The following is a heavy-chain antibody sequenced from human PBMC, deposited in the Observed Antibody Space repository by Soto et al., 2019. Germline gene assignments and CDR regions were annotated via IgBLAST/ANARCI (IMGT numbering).Heavy chain of an antibody. CDR2: ISYDVNNK. J-gene: IGHJ4*02. Sequence: QVQLVESGGGVVQPGRSLRLSCAASGFTFSNYTMHWVRQAPGKGLEWVALISYDVNNKYYVDSVKGRFTISRDNSKNPLILQLNSLRAEDTAVYYCATPGIAVAGTSILHSFDYWGQGTLVTVSS. CDR1: GFTFSNYT. CDR3: ATPGIAVAGTSILHSFDY. V-gene: IGHV3-30-3*01. D-gene: IGHD6-19*01.